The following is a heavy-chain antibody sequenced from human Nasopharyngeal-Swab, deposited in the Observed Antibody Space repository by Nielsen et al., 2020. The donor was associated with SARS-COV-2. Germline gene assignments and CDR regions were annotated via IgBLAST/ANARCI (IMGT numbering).Heavy chain of an antibody. J-gene: IGHJ4*02. V-gene: IGHV3-53*01. CDR2: IYSGGST. D-gene: IGHD3-3*01. CDR3: ARDQYDDYGVY. Sequence: WIRQPPGKGLEWVSVIYSGGSTYYADSVKGRFTISRDNSKNTLYLQMNSLRAEDTAVYYCARDQYDDYGVYWGQGTLVTVSS.